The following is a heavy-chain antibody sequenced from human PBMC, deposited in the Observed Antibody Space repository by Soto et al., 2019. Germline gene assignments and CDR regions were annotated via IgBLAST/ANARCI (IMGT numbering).Heavy chain of an antibody. CDR2: TYWNGDR. V-gene: IGHV2-5*01. Sequence: SGPTLVNPTQTLTLTCTFSGFSLTTSGMGVGWIRQPPGKALEWLALTYWNGDRRYSPSLKSRVTITTDTSKNQEVLTMANMDPVDTATYYCARIKGITYDWIADGMDVWGQGTTVTVSS. D-gene: IGHD1-20*01. J-gene: IGHJ6*02. CDR3: ARIKGITYDWIADGMDV. CDR1: GFSLTTSGMG.